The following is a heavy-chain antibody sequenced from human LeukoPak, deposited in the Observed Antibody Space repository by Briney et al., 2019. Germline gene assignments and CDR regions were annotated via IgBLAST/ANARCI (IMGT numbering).Heavy chain of an antibody. CDR1: GGSISSSSYY. Sequence: SETLSLTCTVSGGSISSSSYYWGGIRQPPGKGLEWIGSIYYSGSTYYNPSLKSRVTISVDTSKNQFSLKLSSVTAADTAVYYCAIVGATQPDNWGQGTLVTVSS. J-gene: IGHJ4*02. V-gene: IGHV4-39*07. CDR3: AIVGATQPDN. CDR2: IYYSGST. D-gene: IGHD1-26*01.